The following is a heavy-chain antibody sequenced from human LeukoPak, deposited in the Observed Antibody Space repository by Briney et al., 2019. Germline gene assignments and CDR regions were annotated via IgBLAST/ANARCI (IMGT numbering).Heavy chain of an antibody. V-gene: IGHV3-30*04. Sequence: GGSLRLSCAASGFTFSSYAMHWVRQAPGKGLEWVAVISYDGSNKYYADSVKGRFTISRDNSKNTLYLQMNSLRAEDTAVYYCAKLWDRYLDYWGQGTLVTVSS. J-gene: IGHJ4*02. D-gene: IGHD3-16*01. CDR3: AKLWDRYLDY. CDR1: GFTFSSYA. CDR2: ISYDGSNK.